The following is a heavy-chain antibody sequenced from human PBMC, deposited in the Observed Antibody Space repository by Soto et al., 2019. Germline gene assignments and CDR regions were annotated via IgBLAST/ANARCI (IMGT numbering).Heavy chain of an antibody. J-gene: IGHJ4*02. CDR3: AKETYSGPLDY. Sequence: PGGSLRLSCAASGFSFNTYTMNWVRQAPGKGLEWVAVISYDGSNKYYADSVKGRFTISRDNSKNTLYLQMNSLRAEDTAVYYCAKETYSGPLDYWGQGTLVTVSS. V-gene: IGHV3-30*18. CDR1: GFSFNTYT. CDR2: ISYDGSNK. D-gene: IGHD2-15*01.